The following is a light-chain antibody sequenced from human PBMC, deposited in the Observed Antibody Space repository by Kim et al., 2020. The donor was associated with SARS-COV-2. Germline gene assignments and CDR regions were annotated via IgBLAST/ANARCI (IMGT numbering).Light chain of an antibody. CDR1: QSISSY. CDR2: AAS. V-gene: IGKV1-39*01. Sequence: SASVGDRVTIPCRASQSISSYLNWYQQKPGKAPKLPIYAASSLQSGVPSRFSGSGSGTDFTLTISSLQPEDFATYYCQQSYSTPLTFGGGTKLEI. J-gene: IGKJ4*01. CDR3: QQSYSTPLT.